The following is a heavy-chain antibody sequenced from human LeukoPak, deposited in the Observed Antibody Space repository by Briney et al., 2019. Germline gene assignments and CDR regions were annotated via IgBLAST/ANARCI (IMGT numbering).Heavy chain of an antibody. D-gene: IGHD3-3*01. J-gene: IGHJ4*02. CDR3: ARHQRSGWSGYYGFDY. CDR1: GGSISSSSYY. CDR2: IYYSGST. Sequence: PSETLSLTCTVSGGSISSSSYYWGWIRQPPGKGLEWIGSIYYSGSTYYNPSLKSRVTISVDTSKNQFSLKLSSVTAADTAVYYCARHQRSGWSGYYGFDYWGQGTLVTVPS. V-gene: IGHV4-39*01.